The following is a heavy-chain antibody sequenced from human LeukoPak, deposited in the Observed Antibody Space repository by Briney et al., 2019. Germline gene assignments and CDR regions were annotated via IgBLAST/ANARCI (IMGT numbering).Heavy chain of an antibody. V-gene: IGHV3-23*01. CDR1: EFTYG. D-gene: IGHD2-21*02. J-gene: IGHJ4*02. CDR3: AKDSRRLVFSDY. Sequence: GGSLRLSCAASEFTYGMNWVRQAPGKGLEWVSAISGSGGSTYYADSVKGRYTISRDNSKNTLYLQMNSLRAEDTAVYYCAKDSRRLVFSDYWGQGTLVTVSS. CDR2: ISGSGGST.